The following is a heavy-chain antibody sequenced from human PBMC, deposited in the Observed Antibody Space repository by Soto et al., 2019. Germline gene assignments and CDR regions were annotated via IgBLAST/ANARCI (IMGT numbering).Heavy chain of an antibody. D-gene: IGHD6-19*01. J-gene: IGHJ3*02. Sequence: ASVKVSCKASGYTFTSYGISWVRQAPGQGLEWMGWISAYNGNTNYAQKLQGRVTMTTDTSTSTAYMELRSLRSDDTAVYYCERAFPYSSGCCDAFDIWGQGTMVTVSS. CDR1: GYTFTSYG. CDR2: ISAYNGNT. V-gene: IGHV1-18*01. CDR3: ERAFPYSSGCCDAFDI.